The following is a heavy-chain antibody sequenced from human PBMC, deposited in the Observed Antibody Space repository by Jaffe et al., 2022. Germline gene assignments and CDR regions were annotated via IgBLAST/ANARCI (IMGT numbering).Heavy chain of an antibody. V-gene: IGHV3-30*02. Sequence: QVQLVESGGGVVQPGGSLRLSCAASGFTFSSYGMHWVRQAPGKGLEWVAFIRYDGSNKYYADSVKGRFTISRDNSKNTLYLQMNSLRAEDTAVYYCAKDVMGELQYYFDYWGQGTLVTVSS. CDR2: IRYDGSNK. CDR3: AKDVMGELQYYFDY. J-gene: IGHJ4*02. CDR1: GFTFSSYG. D-gene: IGHD1-26*01.